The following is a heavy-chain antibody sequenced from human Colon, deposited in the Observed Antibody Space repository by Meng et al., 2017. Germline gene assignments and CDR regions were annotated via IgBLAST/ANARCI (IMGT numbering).Heavy chain of an antibody. D-gene: IGHD4-17*01. J-gene: IGHJ4*02. CDR3: ARGPTTYFDY. CDR1: GGAISSVDYY. CDR2: IYYSGST. Sequence: QRQESGPGPVQPPQHLSLHCSVSGGAISSVDYYLSWIRQPPGKGLEWIGYIYYSGSTYYNPSLKSRVTISVDTSKNQFSLKLSSVTAADTAVYYCARGPTTYFDYWGQGTLVTVSS. V-gene: IGHV4-30-4*01.